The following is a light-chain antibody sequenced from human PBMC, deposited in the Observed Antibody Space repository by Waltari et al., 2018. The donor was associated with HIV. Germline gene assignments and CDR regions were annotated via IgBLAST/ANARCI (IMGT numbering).Light chain of an antibody. CDR1: QNIGSN. CDR2: YAS. J-gene: IGKJ2*01. CDR3: HQSSSLPHT. V-gene: IGKV6-21*01. Sequence: EIVLTQSQDFQSVTPKETVTITCRASQNIGSNLHWYQQKPDQSPKLVIKYASRSFSGVPSRVSGSGSGSDFSLTISRLEAEDAATYFCHQSSSLPHTFGQGTKLDIK.